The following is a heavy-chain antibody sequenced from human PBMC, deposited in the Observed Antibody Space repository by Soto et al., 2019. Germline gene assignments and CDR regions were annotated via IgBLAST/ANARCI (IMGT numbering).Heavy chain of an antibody. CDR2: INHSGST. J-gene: IGHJ6*03. CDR1: GGSFSGYY. D-gene: IGHD4-17*01. V-gene: IGHV4-34*01. Sequence: SETLSLTCAVYGGSFSGYYWSWIRQPPGKGLEWIGEINHSGSTNYNPSLKSRVTISVDTSKNQFSLKLSSVTAADTAVYYCAGGTDGDYADYYYYMDVWGKGTTVTVSS. CDR3: AGGTDGDYADYYYYMDV.